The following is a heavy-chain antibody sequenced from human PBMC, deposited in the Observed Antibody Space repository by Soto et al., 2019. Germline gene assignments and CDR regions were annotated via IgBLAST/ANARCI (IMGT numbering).Heavy chain of an antibody. CDR2: ISYDGINK. CDR3: ARGGGIAVAVLGY. J-gene: IGHJ4*02. D-gene: IGHD6-19*01. Sequence: QVQLVESGGGVVQPGRSLRLSCAASGFTFSSYAMHWVRQAPGKGLEWVAVISYDGINKYYADYVKGRFTISRDNSKNTLYLQMNSLRAEGAAVYYCARGGGIAVAVLGYWGQGSLVTVSS. CDR1: GFTFSSYA. V-gene: IGHV3-30-3*01.